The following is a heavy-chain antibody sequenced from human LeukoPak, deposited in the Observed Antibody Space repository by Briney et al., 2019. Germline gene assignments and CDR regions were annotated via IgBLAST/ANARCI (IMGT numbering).Heavy chain of an antibody. D-gene: IGHD6-19*01. CDR2: ISYDGSNK. Sequence: GGSLRVSCAASGFTFSSYAMHWVRQAPGKGLEWVAVISYDGSNKYYADSVKGRFTISRDNSKNTLYLQMNSLRAEDTAVYYCARGRLWYSSGWPIFDYWGQGTLVTVSS. J-gene: IGHJ4*02. CDR3: ARGRLWYSSGWPIFDY. CDR1: GFTFSSYA. V-gene: IGHV3-30*04.